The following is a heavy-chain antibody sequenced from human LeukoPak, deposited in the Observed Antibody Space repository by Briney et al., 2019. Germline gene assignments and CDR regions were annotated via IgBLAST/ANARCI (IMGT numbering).Heavy chain of an antibody. J-gene: IGHJ3*01. CDR2: IHHRGTT. Sequence: SETLSLTCIVSGGSISTNTYYWGWIRLPPGKGLEWIGEIHHRGTTYYNPSLRSRVTISVDTSKNQFSLRLTSVTAADTAVYYCARSGYYDFWSGHYTWGQGTMVTVSS. CDR1: GGSISTNTYY. V-gene: IGHV4-39*07. D-gene: IGHD3-3*01. CDR3: ARSGYYDFWSGHYT.